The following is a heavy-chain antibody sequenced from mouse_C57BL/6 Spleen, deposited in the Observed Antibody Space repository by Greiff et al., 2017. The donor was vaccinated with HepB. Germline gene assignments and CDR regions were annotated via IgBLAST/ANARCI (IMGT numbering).Heavy chain of an antibody. D-gene: IGHD1-1*01. V-gene: IGHV1-82*01. CDR3: AREGYYYGSSYYLYWYFDV. CDR2: IYPGDGDT. CDR1: GYAFSSSW. J-gene: IGHJ1*03. Sequence: VKLQQSGPELVKPGASVKISCKASGYAFSSSWMNWVKQRPGKGLEWIGRIYPGDGDTNYNGKFKGKATLTADKSSSTAYMQLSSLTSEDSAVYFCAREGYYYGSSYYLYWYFDVWGTGTTVTVSS.